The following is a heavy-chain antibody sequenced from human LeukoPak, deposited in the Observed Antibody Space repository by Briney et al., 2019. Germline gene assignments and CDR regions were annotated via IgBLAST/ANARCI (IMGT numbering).Heavy chain of an antibody. V-gene: IGHV4-39*07. CDR3: VCGYYGRGDY. Sequence: SETLSLTCTDSGGSISSSTYYWGWIRQPPGKGLEWIGSMYYSGTTYYNPSLKSRVTISLDTSKNQFSLRLSSVTAADTAVYYCVCGYYGRGDYWGQGTQVAISS. J-gene: IGHJ4*02. CDR2: MYYSGTT. CDR1: GGSISSSTYY. D-gene: IGHD3-22*01.